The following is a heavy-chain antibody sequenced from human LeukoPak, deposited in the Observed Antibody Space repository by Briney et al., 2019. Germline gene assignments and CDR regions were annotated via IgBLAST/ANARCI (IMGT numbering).Heavy chain of an antibody. D-gene: IGHD3-22*01. CDR3: VRDLAPYDSSGYRA. CDR2: ISAYNGNT. Sequence: ASVKVSCKASGYTFTSHGISWVRQAPGQGLEWMGWISAYNGNTNYAQKLQGRVTMTTDTSTSTAYMELRSLRSDDTAVYYCVRDLAPYDSSGYRAWGQGTLVTVSS. J-gene: IGHJ5*02. CDR1: GYTFTSHG. V-gene: IGHV1-18*01.